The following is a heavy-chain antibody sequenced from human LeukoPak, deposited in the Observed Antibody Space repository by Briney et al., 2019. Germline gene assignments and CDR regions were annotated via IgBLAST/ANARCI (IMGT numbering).Heavy chain of an antibody. CDR1: GFTFSSSF. V-gene: IGHV3-30*04. Sequence: GRSLRLSCAASGFTFSSSFMHWVRQAPGKGLEWVAVISNDGSQKYFADSVKGRFTISRDNSNNTLYLQMNSLRAEDTAVYYCAKAVYPYDSSGYYLDYWGQGTLVTVSS. D-gene: IGHD3-22*01. J-gene: IGHJ4*02. CDR3: AKAVYPYDSSGYYLDY. CDR2: ISNDGSQK.